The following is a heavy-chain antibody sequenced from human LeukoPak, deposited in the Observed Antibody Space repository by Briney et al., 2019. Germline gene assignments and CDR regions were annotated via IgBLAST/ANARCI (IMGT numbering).Heavy chain of an antibody. CDR1: GDSISSYY. Sequence: SETLSLTCTVSGDSISSYYWSWIRQPPGKGLEWIGYISYSGSTNYNPSLKSRVTISVDTSKNQFSLKLSSVTAADTAVYYCARTIRGYSYGPFDYWGQGTLVTVSS. V-gene: IGHV4-59*08. D-gene: IGHD5-18*01. CDR2: ISYSGST. J-gene: IGHJ4*02. CDR3: ARTIRGYSYGPFDY.